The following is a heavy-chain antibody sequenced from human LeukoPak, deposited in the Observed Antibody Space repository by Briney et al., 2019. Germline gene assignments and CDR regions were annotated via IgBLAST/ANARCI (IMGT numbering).Heavy chain of an antibody. CDR2: ISPDGSTT. Sequence: GGSLRLSCAASGFTFGRYWMHWVRQAPGKGLMWVSRISPDGSTTLYADSVKGRFTISRDNPKNTLYLQMNSLRAEDTAVYYCARGIGRGNSPFDFWGQGTLVTVSS. D-gene: IGHD4-23*01. CDR3: ARGIGRGNSPFDF. V-gene: IGHV3-74*03. CDR1: GFTFGRYW. J-gene: IGHJ4*02.